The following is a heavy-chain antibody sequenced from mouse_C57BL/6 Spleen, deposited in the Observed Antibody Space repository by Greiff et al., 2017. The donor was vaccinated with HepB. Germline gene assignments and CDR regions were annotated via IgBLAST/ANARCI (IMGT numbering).Heavy chain of an antibody. CDR3: ARRGSYGSNY. Sequence: EVQLKESGPELVKPGASVKISCKASGYSFTGYYMNWVKQSPEKSLEWIGEINPSTGGTTYNQKFKAKATLTVDKSSSTAYMQLKSLTSEDSAVYYCARRGSYGSNYWGQGTTLTVSS. D-gene: IGHD1-1*01. CDR1: GYSFTGYY. V-gene: IGHV1-42*01. CDR2: INPSTGGT. J-gene: IGHJ2*01.